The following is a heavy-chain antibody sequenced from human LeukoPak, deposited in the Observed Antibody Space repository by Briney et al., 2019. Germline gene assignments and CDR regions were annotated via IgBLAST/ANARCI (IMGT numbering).Heavy chain of an antibody. V-gene: IGHV3-21*01. CDR3: ARIQDYGELVAFDI. Sequence: PGGSLTLSCAPSGLTFSIYSMNWARHAPGKGLECVLSISSSSSYIYYTHSVKGRLTLSRHNDKNSLYLQMNSQRTEHSAVYLCARIQDYGELVAFDIWGQGTMVTVSS. CDR1: GLTFSIYS. D-gene: IGHD4/OR15-4a*01. J-gene: IGHJ3*02. CDR2: ISSSSSYI.